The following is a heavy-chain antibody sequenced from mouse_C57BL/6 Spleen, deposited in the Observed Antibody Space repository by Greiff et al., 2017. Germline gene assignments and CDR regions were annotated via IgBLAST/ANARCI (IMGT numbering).Heavy chain of an antibody. V-gene: IGHV8-8*01. D-gene: IGHD3-2*02. CDR1: GFSLSTFGMG. J-gene: IGHJ4*01. CDR2: IWCGDDK. Sequence: QVTLKESGPGILQPSQTLSLTCSFSGFSLSTFGMGVGWIRQPSGKGLEWLAHIWCGDDKYYNPALKSRLTISKDTSKNQVFLKIANVDTADTSTYYCARMKLRLPAMDYWGQGTSVTVSS. CDR3: ARMKLRLPAMDY.